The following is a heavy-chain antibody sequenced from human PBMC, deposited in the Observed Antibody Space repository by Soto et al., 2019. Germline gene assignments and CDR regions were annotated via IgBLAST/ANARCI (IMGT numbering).Heavy chain of an antibody. CDR1: GVSITPYY. CDR3: AREQYNWKL. CDR2: VYHTGNT. Sequence: PSETLSLTCPVSGVSITPYYWTWIRHPPGKGLEWIGYVYHTGNTYYNPSLKSRVTISLDTAKKQVSLRLKSVTAADTAVYYCAREQYNWKLWGQGTLVTVSS. V-gene: IGHV4-59*01. D-gene: IGHD1-20*01. J-gene: IGHJ4*02.